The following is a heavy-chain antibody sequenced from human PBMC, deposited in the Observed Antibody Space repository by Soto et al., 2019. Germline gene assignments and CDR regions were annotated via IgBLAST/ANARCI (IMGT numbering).Heavy chain of an antibody. V-gene: IGHV3-30-3*01. Sequence: GGSLRLSCAASGFTFSSYAMHWVRQAPGKGLEWVAVISYDGSNKYCADSVKGRFTISRDNSKNTLYLQMNSLRAEDTAVYYCARYGDEDIVVVPAALSSYGMDVWGQGTTVTVSS. CDR1: GFTFSSYA. D-gene: IGHD2-2*01. CDR2: ISYDGSNK. CDR3: ARYGDEDIVVVPAALSSYGMDV. J-gene: IGHJ6*02.